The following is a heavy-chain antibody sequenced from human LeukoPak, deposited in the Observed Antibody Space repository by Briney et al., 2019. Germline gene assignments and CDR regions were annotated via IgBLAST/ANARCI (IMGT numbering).Heavy chain of an antibody. V-gene: IGHV4-31*03. CDR2: IYYSGST. J-gene: IGHJ4*02. CDR1: GGSISSGGYY. CDR3: ARSPYTYYYDGSPPALDY. Sequence: PSQTLSLTCTVSGGSISSGGYYWSWIRQHPGKGLEWIGYIYYSGSTYYNPSLKSRVTISVDTSKNQFSLKLCSVTAADTAVYYCARSPYTYYYDGSPPALDYWGQGTLVTVSS. D-gene: IGHD3-22*01.